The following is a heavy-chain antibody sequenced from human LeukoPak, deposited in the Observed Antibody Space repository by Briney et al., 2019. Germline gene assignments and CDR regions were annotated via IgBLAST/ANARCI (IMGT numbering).Heavy chain of an antibody. CDR3: ARVPSDATFDY. CDR1: GGSISSGDYY. Sequence: SETLSPTCTVFGGSISSGDYYWSWIRQPPGKGLEWIGYIYYSGSTYYNPSLKSRVTISVDTSKNQFSLKLSSVTAADTAVYYCARVPSDATFDYWGQGTLVTVSS. J-gene: IGHJ4*02. V-gene: IGHV4-30-4*08. CDR2: IYYSGST.